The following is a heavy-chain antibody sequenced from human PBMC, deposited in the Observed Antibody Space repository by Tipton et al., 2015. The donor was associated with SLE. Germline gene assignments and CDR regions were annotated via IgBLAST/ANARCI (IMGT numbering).Heavy chain of an antibody. D-gene: IGHD4/OR15-4a*01. J-gene: IGHJ6*03. CDR2: IYYSGST. CDR1: GGSISSYY. V-gene: IGHV4-59*08. CDR3: AATTLGALYYYYYMDV. Sequence: LRLSCTVSGGSISSYYWSWIRQPPGKGLEWIGYIYYSGSTNYNPSLKSRVTISVDTSKNQFSLKLSSVTAADTAVYYCAATTLGALYYYYYMDVWGKGTTVTVSS.